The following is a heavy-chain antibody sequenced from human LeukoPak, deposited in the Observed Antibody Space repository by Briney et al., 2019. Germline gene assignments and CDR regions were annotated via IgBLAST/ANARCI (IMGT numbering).Heavy chain of an antibody. V-gene: IGHV3-64D*06. CDR1: GITFSSYA. J-gene: IGHJ4*02. D-gene: IGHD1-1*01. CDR3: VVQGWVFRAPTQYYFDY. CDR2: ISSNGGSR. Sequence: QPGGSLRLSCAASGITFSSYAMSWVRQAPGKGLEWVSAISSNGGSRYYADSVKGRFTISRDNSKNTLYLQMSSLRAEDTAVYYCVVQGWVFRAPTQYYFDYWGQGTLVTVSS.